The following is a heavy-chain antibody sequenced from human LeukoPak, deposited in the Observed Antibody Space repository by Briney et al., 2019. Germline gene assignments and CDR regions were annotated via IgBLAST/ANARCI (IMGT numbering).Heavy chain of an antibody. V-gene: IGHV3-33*01. CDR2: IWYDGSNQ. CDR3: ARDRWYDGSGYIAAFDY. J-gene: IGHJ4*02. Sequence: QSGGSLRLSCEASGFTFSRFGMHWVRQAPGKGLEWAAVIWYDGSNQDYADSVKGRFTISRDNSKNTLYLQVSSLRAEDTAVYYCARDRWYDGSGYIAAFDYWGQGTLVTVS. D-gene: IGHD3-22*01. CDR1: GFTFSRFG.